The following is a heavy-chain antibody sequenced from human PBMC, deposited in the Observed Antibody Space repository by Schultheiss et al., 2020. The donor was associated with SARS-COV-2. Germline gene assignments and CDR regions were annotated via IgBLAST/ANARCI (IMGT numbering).Heavy chain of an antibody. J-gene: IGHJ6*02. CDR2: IKQDGSEK. D-gene: IGHD4-23*01. Sequence: GGSLRLSCAASGFTFSNAWMSWVRQAPGKGLEWVANIKQDGSEKYYVDSVKGRFTISRDNAKNSLCLQGNSPRVEDTAVYYCARSHTVVTLSAEYYYYGMDVWGQGTTVTVSS. V-gene: IGHV3-7*01. CDR3: ARSHTVVTLSAEYYYYGMDV. CDR1: GFTFSNAW.